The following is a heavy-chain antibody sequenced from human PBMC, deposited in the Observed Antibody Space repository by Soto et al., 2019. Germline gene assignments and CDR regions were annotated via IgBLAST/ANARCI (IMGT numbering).Heavy chain of an antibody. CDR1: GGSVTPYY. D-gene: IGHD2-15*01. Sequence: QVQLQESGPGLVKTSDTLSLTCTVSGGSVTPYYWSWIRQSPGGGLEWIGYVSYSGKTGYNPSLKSRVSMSIDTSKNEFSLKLTSLTAADAATYYCARQQYTVVTAFDVWGQGTTVAVSS. J-gene: IGHJ3*01. V-gene: IGHV4-59*02. CDR2: VSYSGKT. CDR3: ARQQYTVVTAFDV.